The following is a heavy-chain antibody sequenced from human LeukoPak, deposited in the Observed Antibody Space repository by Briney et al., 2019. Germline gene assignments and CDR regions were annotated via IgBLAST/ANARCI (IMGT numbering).Heavy chain of an antibody. CDR1: GDSISSGSYY. D-gene: IGHD2-21*01. Sequence: PSETLSLTCTVSGDSISSGSYYWSWIRQPAGKGLEWIGRIYTSGSTKYNPSLQSRVTISVDTSKNQFSLKLSSVTAADTAVYYCATDRIAFNYWGQGTLVTVSS. J-gene: IGHJ4*02. V-gene: IGHV4-61*02. CDR3: ATDRIAFNY. CDR2: IYTSGST.